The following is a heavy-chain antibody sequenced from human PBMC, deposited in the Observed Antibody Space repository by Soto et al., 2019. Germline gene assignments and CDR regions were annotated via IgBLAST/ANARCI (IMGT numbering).Heavy chain of an antibody. CDR2: IVPAFGTP. D-gene: IGHD3-3*01. J-gene: IGHJ6*02. V-gene: IGHV1-69*01. CDR3: ARGATIFGVAAYSYYEMEV. Sequence: QVQLVQSGAEVKKPGSSVKVSCRASGGTFSNYAISWVRQAPGQGLEWMGGIVPAFGTPNYAQNLQGRITITADDSTTTVYMDLSSLRSEDTAVYYCARGATIFGVAAYSYYEMEVWGQGTTVTGSS. CDR1: GGTFSNYA.